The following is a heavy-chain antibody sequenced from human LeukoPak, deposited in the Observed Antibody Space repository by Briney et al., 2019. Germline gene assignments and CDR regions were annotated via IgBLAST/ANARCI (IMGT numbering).Heavy chain of an antibody. Sequence: SETLSLTCTVSGGSISSGDYYWSWIRQPPGKGLEWIGYIYYSGSTYYNPSLKSRVTISVDTSKNQFSLKLSSVTAADTAVHYCAREGAGYSGYDWNYFDYWGQGTLVTVSS. J-gene: IGHJ4*02. D-gene: IGHD5-12*01. CDR2: IYYSGST. CDR3: AREGAGYSGYDWNYFDY. V-gene: IGHV4-30-4*01. CDR1: GGSISSGDYY.